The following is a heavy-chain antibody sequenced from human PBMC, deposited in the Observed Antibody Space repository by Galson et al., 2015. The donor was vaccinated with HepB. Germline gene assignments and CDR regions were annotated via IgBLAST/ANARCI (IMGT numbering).Heavy chain of an antibody. J-gene: IGHJ3*02. CDR1: GLTFSSYS. V-gene: IGHV3-48*01. D-gene: IGHD3-16*01. Sequence: SLRLSCAASGLTFSSYSMNWVRQAPGKGLEWVSYISSSSSTIYCADSVKGRFTISRDNAKNSLYLQMNSLRAEDTAVYYCARMGDAFDIWGQGTMVTVSS. CDR3: ARMGDAFDI. CDR2: ISSSSSTI.